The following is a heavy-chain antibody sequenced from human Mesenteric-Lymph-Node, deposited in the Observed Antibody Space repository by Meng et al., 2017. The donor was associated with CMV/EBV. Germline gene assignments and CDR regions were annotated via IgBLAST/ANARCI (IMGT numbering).Heavy chain of an antibody. CDR3: AREWSAIDY. D-gene: IGHD2-15*01. Sequence: GGSLRLSCAASGFTFTNYAMNWVRQAPGKGLEWVSVIGGNGDDTYYADSVKGRFTISRDNAKNSLYLQMNSLRAEDTAVYYCAREWSAIDYWGQGALVTVSS. CDR1: GFTFTNYA. CDR2: IGGNGDDT. V-gene: IGHV3-23*01. J-gene: IGHJ4*02.